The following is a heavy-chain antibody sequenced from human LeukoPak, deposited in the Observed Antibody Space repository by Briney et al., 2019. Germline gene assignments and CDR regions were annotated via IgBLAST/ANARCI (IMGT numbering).Heavy chain of an antibody. V-gene: IGHV1-24*01. Sequence: ASVKVSCKVSGYTLTELSMHWVRQAPGKGLEWMGGFDPEDGETIYAQKFQGRVTMTEDTSTDTAYMELSSLRSEDTAVYYCARDFSSGIAAAGDAFDIWGQGTMVTVSS. CDR1: GYTLTELS. D-gene: IGHD6-13*01. CDR2: FDPEDGET. J-gene: IGHJ3*02. CDR3: ARDFSSGIAAAGDAFDI.